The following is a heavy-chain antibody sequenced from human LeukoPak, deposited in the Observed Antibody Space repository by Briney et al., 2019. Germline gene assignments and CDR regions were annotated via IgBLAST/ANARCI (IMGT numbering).Heavy chain of an antibody. CDR3: VRGAPYYMDV. D-gene: IGHD2-21*01. V-gene: IGHV3-74*01. CDR2: INSDGSNT. Sequence: GGSLRLSCAASGFTFSSYWVHWVRQAPGGGLVWVSRINSDGSNTSYADSVRGRFTISRDNAKNTLYLEMNGLRAEDTAVYYCVRGAPYYMDVWGKGTTVTVSS. CDR1: GFTFSSYW. J-gene: IGHJ6*03.